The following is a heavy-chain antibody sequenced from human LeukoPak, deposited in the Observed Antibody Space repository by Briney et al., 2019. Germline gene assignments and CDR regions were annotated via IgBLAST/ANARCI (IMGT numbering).Heavy chain of an antibody. V-gene: IGHV3-7*01. CDR2: IKQDGSEK. CDR1: GFTFSSYW. J-gene: IGHJ4*02. Sequence: GGSLRLSCSASGFTFSSYWMSWVRQAPGKGLEWAANIKQDGSEKYYVDSVKGRFTISRDNAKNSLSLQMNSLRAEDTAVYYCARMDIGLVRDWGQGTLVTVSS. D-gene: IGHD3-10*01. CDR3: ARMDIGLVRD.